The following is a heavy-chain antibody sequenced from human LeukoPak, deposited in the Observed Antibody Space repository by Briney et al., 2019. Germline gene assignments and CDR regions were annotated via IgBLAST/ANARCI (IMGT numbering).Heavy chain of an antibody. CDR3: ARDGGSGLRNAFDI. J-gene: IGHJ3*02. CDR2: ISYDGSNK. V-gene: IGHV3-30*04. Sequence: EGSLRLSCAAPGFTFSSYAMHWVRQAPGKGLEWVAVISYDGSNKYYADSVKGRFTISRDNIKNTLYLQMNSLRAEDTAVYYCARDGGSGLRNAFDIWGQGTMVTVSS. CDR1: GFTFSSYA. D-gene: IGHD2-15*01.